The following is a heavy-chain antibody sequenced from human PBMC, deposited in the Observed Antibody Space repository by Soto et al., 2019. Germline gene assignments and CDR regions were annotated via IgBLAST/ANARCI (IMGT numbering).Heavy chain of an antibody. D-gene: IGHD1-1*01. J-gene: IGHJ4*02. Sequence: QVHLVQSGAEVKKPGASVKVSCQGSGYALTTYGITWVRQAPGQGLAWMGWISAHNGNTNYAQKLQGRVTVTRDTATSTAYMELRSLRYDDTAVYYFARGRYGDYWGQGDLVTVSS. CDR1: GYALTTYG. CDR3: ARGRYGDY. V-gene: IGHV1-18*01. CDR2: ISAHNGNT.